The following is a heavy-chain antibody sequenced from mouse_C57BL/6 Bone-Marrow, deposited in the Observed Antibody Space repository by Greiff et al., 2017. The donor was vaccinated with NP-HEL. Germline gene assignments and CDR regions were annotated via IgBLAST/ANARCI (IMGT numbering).Heavy chain of an antibody. CDR3: ARFYYGPTRGYFDY. CDR2: IYPGDGDT. Sequence: VQLQQSGPELVKPGASVKISCKASGYAFSSSWMNWVKQRPGKGLEWIGRIYPGDGDTNYNGKFKGKATLTADKSSSTAYMQLSSLTSEDSAVYFCARFYYGPTRGYFDYWGQGTTLTVSS. J-gene: IGHJ2*01. CDR1: GYAFSSSW. V-gene: IGHV1-82*01. D-gene: IGHD2-1*01.